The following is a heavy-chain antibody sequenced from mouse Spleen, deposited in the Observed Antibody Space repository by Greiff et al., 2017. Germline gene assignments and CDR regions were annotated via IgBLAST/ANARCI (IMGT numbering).Heavy chain of an antibody. Sequence: EVQLQQSGTVLARPGASVKMSCKTSGYTFTSYWMHWVKQRPGQGLEWIGAIYPGNSDTSYNQKFKGKAKLTAVTSASTAYMELSSLTNEDSAVYYCTRGGITTVVKDFDYWGQGTTLTVSS. D-gene: IGHD1-1*01. CDR3: TRGGITTVVKDFDY. J-gene: IGHJ2*01. V-gene: IGHV1-5*01. CDR2: IYPGNSDT. CDR1: GYTFTSYW.